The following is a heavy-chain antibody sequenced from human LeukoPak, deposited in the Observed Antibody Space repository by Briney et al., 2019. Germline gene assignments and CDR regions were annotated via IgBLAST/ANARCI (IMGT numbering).Heavy chain of an antibody. J-gene: IGHJ4*02. CDR3: ARDNRYSSSWYIDY. CDR2: ICHSGST. CDR1: GGSISSGGYS. Sequence: SQTLSLTCAVSGGSISSGGYSWSWIRQPPGKGLEWIGYICHSGSTYYNPSLKSRVTISVDRSKNQFSLKLSSVTAADTAVYYCARDNRYSSSWYIDYWGQGTLVTVSS. D-gene: IGHD6-13*01. V-gene: IGHV4-30-2*01.